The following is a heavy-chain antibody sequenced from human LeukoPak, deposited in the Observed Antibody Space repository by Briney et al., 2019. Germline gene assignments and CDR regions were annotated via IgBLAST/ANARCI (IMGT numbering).Heavy chain of an antibody. J-gene: IGHJ3*02. CDR1: GFTVSSNY. CDR2: IYSGGST. V-gene: IGHV3-53*01. Sequence: GGPLRLSCAASGFTVSSNYMSWVRQAPGKGLEWVSVIYSGGSTYYADPVKGRFTISRDNSKNTLYLQMNSLRAEDTAVYYCARGVGYCSSTSCEDAFDIWGPGTMVIVSS. CDR3: ARGVGYCSSTSCEDAFDI. D-gene: IGHD2-2*01.